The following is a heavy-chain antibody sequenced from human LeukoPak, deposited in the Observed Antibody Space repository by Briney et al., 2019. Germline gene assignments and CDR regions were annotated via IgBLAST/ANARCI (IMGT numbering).Heavy chain of an antibody. CDR3: ARDDVAVAGDDY. J-gene: IGHJ4*02. D-gene: IGHD6-19*01. V-gene: IGHV3-66*01. CDR1: GFTVSSKY. CDR2: IYSGGST. Sequence: GGSLRLSCAASGFTVSSKYMGWVRQAPGKGLEWVSVIYSGGSTYYADSVKGRFTISRDNSKNTLYLQMNSLRADDTGVYYCARDDVAVAGDDYWGQGTLVTVSS.